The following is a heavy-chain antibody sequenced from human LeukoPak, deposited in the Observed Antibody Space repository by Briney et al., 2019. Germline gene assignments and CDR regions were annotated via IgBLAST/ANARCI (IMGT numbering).Heavy chain of an antibody. V-gene: IGHV3-7*01. J-gene: IGHJ3*02. CDR1: GFTFSSYW. Sequence: GGSLRLSCAASGFTFSSYWMSGVRQAPGKGLEWVANIKQDGSEKYYVDSVKGRFTISRDNARNSLYLQMNSLRAEDTAVYYCARGYVYSGSYTGRGAFDIWGQGTMVTVSS. D-gene: IGHD1-26*01. CDR3: ARGYVYSGSYTGRGAFDI. CDR2: IKQDGSEK.